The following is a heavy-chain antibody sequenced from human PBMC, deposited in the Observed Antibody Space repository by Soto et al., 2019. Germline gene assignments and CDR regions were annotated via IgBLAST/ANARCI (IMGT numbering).Heavy chain of an antibody. CDR3: ARDLRNWGVFDY. J-gene: IGHJ4*02. V-gene: IGHV3-21*01. CDR1: GFTFSSYS. D-gene: IGHD7-27*01. CDR2: ISSSSSYI. Sequence: GGSLRLSCAASGFTFSSYSMNWVRQAPGKGLEWVSSISSSSSYIYYADSVKGRFTISRDNAKNSLYLQMNSLRAEDTAVYYCARDLRNWGVFDYWGQGTLVTVSS.